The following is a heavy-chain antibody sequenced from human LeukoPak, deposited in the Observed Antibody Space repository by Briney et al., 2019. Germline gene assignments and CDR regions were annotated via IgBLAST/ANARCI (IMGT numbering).Heavy chain of an antibody. CDR3: ASRKLGNDY. D-gene: IGHD7-27*01. CDR1: GGSISSSSYY. J-gene: IGHJ4*02. Sequence: PSETLSLTCTVSGGSISSSSYYWGWIRPPPGKGLEWIGSIYYSGSTYYNPSLKSRVTISADTSKNQFSLKLSSVTAADTAVYYCASRKLGNDYWGQGTLVTVSS. V-gene: IGHV4-39*07. CDR2: IYYSGST.